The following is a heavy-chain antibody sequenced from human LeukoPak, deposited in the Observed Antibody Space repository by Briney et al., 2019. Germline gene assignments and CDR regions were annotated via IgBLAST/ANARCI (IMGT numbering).Heavy chain of an antibody. CDR3: TLTTFGVVYYFDY. CDR1: GSTFSSYA. J-gene: IGHJ4*02. V-gene: IGHV3-30*04. Sequence: GGSLRLSCATSGSTFSSYAMHWVRQAPGKGLEWVALISYDGINQYYADSVKGRFIISRDNSKNTLYLQLNSLRLEDTAVYYCTLTTFGVVYYFDYWGQGTLVTVSS. D-gene: IGHD1/OR15-1a*01. CDR2: ISYDGINQ.